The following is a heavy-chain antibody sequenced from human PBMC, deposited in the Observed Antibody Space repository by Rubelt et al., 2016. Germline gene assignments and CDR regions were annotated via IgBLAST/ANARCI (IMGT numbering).Heavy chain of an antibody. Sequence: RSLRLSCAASGFTFSSYAMHWVRQAPGKGLEWVAVISYDGSNKYYADSVKGRFTISRDNSKNTLYLQMNSPRAEDTAVYYCARENLSSSGWSEYYFDYWGQGTLVTVSS. D-gene: IGHD6-19*01. V-gene: IGHV3-30*04. CDR1: GFTFSSYA. CDR2: ISYDGSNK. CDR3: ARENLSSSGWSEYYFDY. J-gene: IGHJ4*02.